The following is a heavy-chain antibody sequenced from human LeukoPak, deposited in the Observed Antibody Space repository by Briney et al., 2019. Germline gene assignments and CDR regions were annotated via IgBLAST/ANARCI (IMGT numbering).Heavy chain of an antibody. CDR1: VYTFTNYG. Sequence: ASVTVSFMPSVYTFTNYGIRWVRQAPGQEREGMGWISAYNGNTNYAQKLQGRVTMTTDTSTSTAYMELRSLRSDDTAVYYCAREGIAAADYNWFDRWGQGTLVTVSS. CDR2: ISAYNGNT. CDR3: AREGIAAADYNWFDR. D-gene: IGHD6-13*01. V-gene: IGHV1-18*01. J-gene: IGHJ5*02.